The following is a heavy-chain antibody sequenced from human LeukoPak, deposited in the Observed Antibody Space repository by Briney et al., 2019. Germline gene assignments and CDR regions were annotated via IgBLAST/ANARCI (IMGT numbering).Heavy chain of an antibody. CDR1: GGTFSSYA. CDR3: ARGWAAMVPYYYYGMDV. CDR2: IIPIFGTA. Sequence: GFSVKVSCKASGGTFSSYAISWVRQAPGQGLEWMGGIIPIFGTANYAQKFQGRVTITADESTSTAYMELSSLRSEDTAVYYCARGWAAMVPYYYYGMDVWGQGTTVTVSS. D-gene: IGHD5-18*01. V-gene: IGHV1-69*01. J-gene: IGHJ6*02.